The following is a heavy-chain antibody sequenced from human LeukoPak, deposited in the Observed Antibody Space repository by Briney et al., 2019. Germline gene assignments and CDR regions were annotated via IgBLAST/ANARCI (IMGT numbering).Heavy chain of an antibody. V-gene: IGHV4-59*11. J-gene: IGHJ5*02. Sequence: SGTLSRTCNVSGDSMANHYWSWIRQPPGKGLEWIGYKYWSGTSNYNPSLKSRVTIPVDTSNNQVSLKLTSVTAADTAVYYCASGGVQLWTDRELDLWGQGTLVPVSS. CDR2: KYWSGTS. D-gene: IGHD5-24*01. CDR1: GDSMANHY. CDR3: ASGGVQLWTDRELDL.